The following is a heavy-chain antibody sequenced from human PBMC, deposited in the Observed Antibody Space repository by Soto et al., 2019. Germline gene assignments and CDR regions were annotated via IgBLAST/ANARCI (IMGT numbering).Heavy chain of an antibody. CDR3: AKDLRGDDLERDY. D-gene: IGHD3-3*01. V-gene: IGHV3-23*01. CDR2: ISSSGDTT. J-gene: IGHJ4*02. CDR1: GFTFSGYA. Sequence: EVQMLQTGGGLVQTGGSLRLSCSASGFTFSGYAMSWVRRGPGRGLEWVSAISSSGDTTYYADPVKGRFTISRDNSKNTLFLQMNSLRADDTAVYYCAKDLRGDDLERDYWGQGALVTVSS.